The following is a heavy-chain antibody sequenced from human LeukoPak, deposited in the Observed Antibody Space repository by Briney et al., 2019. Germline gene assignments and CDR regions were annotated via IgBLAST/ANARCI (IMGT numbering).Heavy chain of an antibody. D-gene: IGHD3-10*01. J-gene: IGHJ6*03. CDR3: ARLGYGSGTPYYYFYMDD. Sequence: PSETLSLTCTVPDGSISGYYWSWIRQPPGKGLEWIGYINYVGGPNYNPSLRSRVTFSRDTSKNQFSLKLRSVTAADTAVYFCARLGYGSGTPYYYFYMDDWGTGTTVTVSS. V-gene: IGHV4-59*01. CDR1: DGSISGYY. CDR2: INYVGGP.